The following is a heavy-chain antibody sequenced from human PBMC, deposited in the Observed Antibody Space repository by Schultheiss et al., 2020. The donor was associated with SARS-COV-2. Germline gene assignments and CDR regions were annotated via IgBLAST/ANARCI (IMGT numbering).Heavy chain of an antibody. Sequence: ASVKVSCKASGYTFTSYGISWVRQAPGQGLEWMGWMNPNSGNTGYAQKFQGRVTITRNTSISTAYMELSSLRSEDTAVYYCARLGALVGDYFDYWGQGTLVTVSS. CDR3: ARLGALVGDYFDY. J-gene: IGHJ4*02. CDR1: GYTFTSYG. V-gene: IGHV1-8*03. D-gene: IGHD3-10*01. CDR2: MNPNSGNT.